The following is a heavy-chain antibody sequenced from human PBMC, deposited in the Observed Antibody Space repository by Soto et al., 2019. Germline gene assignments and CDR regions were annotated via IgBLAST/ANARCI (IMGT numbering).Heavy chain of an antibody. CDR2: ISAYNGNT. CDR3: ARSSSGPPPDVFAI. D-gene: IGHD6-19*01. V-gene: IGHV1-18*01. CDR1: GYTFTSYG. J-gene: IGHJ3*02. Sequence: ASVKVSCKASGYTFTSYGISCVRQAPGQGLEWMGWISAYNGNTNYAQKLQGRVTMTTDTSTSTAYMELRSLRSDDTAVYYCARSSSGPPPDVFAIWGQGTMVTVSS.